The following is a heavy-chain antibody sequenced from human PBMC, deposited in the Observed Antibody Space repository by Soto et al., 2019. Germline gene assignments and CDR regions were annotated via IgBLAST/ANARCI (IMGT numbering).Heavy chain of an antibody. CDR1: GLTFSAYA. CDR2: VNPSGGAT. V-gene: IGHV3-23*01. J-gene: IGHJ4*02. D-gene: IGHD6-19*01. CDR3: AAGMLSGWFVFDY. Sequence: SGGSLRLSCAASGLTFSAYAMNWVRQAPGKGLEWVSTVNPSGGATFYSDSVKGRFTISRDNSKNTLYLQVSSLRAEDTAVYYCAAGMLSGWFVFDYWGQGTLVTVSS.